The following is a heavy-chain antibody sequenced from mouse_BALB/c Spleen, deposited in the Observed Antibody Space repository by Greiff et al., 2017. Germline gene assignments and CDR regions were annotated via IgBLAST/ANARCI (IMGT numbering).Heavy chain of an antibody. Sequence: QVQLQQSGPGLVAPSQSLSISCTVSGFSLTDYGVSWIRQPPGKGLEWLGVIWGGGSTSYNSALKSRLSISKYNSKSQVFLKMNSLQTDDTAMYYCAKHEGLPYDMDYWGQGTTLTVSS. CDR3: AKHEGLPYDMDY. J-gene: IGHJ2*01. V-gene: IGHV2-6-5*01. CDR1: GFSLTDYG. CDR2: IWGGGST. D-gene: IGHD2-12*01.